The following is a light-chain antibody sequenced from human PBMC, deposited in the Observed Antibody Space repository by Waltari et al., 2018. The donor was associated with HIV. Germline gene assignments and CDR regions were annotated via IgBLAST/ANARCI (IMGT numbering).Light chain of an antibody. J-gene: IGLJ2*01. Sequence: QSALTQPPSASGSPGQSVTISCAGTSSDIGLYNFVSWSQHHPGKAPKLMISDVSRRPAGVPDRFPGSKAGNTASLTVSGLQADDEATYYCFSYAGNNFLLFGGGTKLTVL. CDR3: FSYAGNNFLL. CDR2: DVS. V-gene: IGLV2-8*01. CDR1: SSDIGLYNF.